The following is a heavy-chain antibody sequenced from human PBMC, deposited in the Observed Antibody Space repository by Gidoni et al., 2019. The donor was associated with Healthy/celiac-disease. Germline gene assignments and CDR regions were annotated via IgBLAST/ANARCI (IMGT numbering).Heavy chain of an antibody. V-gene: IGHV3-9*01. D-gene: IGHD3-10*01. Sequence: VQLVECGGGLVQAGRSLRPSCAASGSTLATSAMHWVRPAPGKGLEWVSGISWNSGSIGYADSVKGRFTISRDNAKNSLYLQINSLRAEDTALYYCAKGRGITMVRGALDYWGQGTLVTVSS. CDR3: AKGRGITMVRGALDY. CDR1: GSTLATSA. CDR2: ISWNSGSI. J-gene: IGHJ4*02.